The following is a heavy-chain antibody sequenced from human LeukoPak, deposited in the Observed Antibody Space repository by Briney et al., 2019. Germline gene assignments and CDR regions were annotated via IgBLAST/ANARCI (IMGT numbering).Heavy chain of an antibody. D-gene: IGHD5-24*01. Sequence: PGGSLRLSCAASGFTFSSYWMHWVRQAPGKGLVWVSRINSDGSSTSYAGSVKGRFTISRDNAKNTLYLQMNSLRAEDTAVYYCARGDVEMATITSLDYWGQGTLVTVSS. CDR1: GFTFSSYW. CDR2: INSDGSST. CDR3: ARGDVEMATITSLDY. J-gene: IGHJ4*02. V-gene: IGHV3-74*01.